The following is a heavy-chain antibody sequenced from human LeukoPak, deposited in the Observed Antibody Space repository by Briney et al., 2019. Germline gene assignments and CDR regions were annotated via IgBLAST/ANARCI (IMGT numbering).Heavy chain of an antibody. D-gene: IGHD2-2*02. CDR1: GGTFSSYA. CDR3: ARDPLYPSYYYYMDV. CDR2: ISAYNGNT. J-gene: IGHJ6*03. V-gene: IGHV1-18*01. Sequence: ASVKVSCKASGGTFSSYAISWVRQAPGQGLEWMGWISAYNGNTNYAQKLQGRVTMTTDTSTSTAYMELRSLRSDDTAVYYCARDPLYPSYYYYMDVWGKGTTVTVSS.